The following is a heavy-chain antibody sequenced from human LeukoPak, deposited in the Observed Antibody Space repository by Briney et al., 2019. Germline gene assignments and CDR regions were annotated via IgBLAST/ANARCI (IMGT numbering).Heavy chain of an antibody. CDR1: GFTFSSYW. D-gene: IGHD3-10*01. V-gene: IGHV3-74*01. CDR2: IDSDGSST. Sequence: GGSLRLSCAASGFTFSSYWMHWVRQAPGKGLVWVSRIDSDGSSTNYADSVKGRFTVSRDNSKNTLYLQMNSLRAEDTAMYYCAKESNYYGSGTYSYNYWGQGTLVTVSS. CDR3: AKESNYYGSGTYSYNY. J-gene: IGHJ4*02.